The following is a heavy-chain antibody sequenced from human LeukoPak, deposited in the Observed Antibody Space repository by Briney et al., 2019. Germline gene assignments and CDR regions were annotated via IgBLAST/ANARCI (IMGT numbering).Heavy chain of an antibody. V-gene: IGHV4-31*03. Sequence: SETLSLTCTVSGGSISSGGYYWSWIRQHPGKGLEWIGYIYYSGSTYYNPSLKSRVTISVDTSKNQFSLKLSSVTAADTAVYYCATGSSGYYYEDYWGQGTLVTVSS. CDR1: GGSISSGGYY. D-gene: IGHD3-22*01. CDR2: IYYSGST. J-gene: IGHJ4*02. CDR3: ATGSSGYYYEDY.